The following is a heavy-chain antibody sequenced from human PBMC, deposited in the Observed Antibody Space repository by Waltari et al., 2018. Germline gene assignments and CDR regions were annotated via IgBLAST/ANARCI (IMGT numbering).Heavy chain of an antibody. CDR3: ARVSLRFLEWLTKGNYGMDV. D-gene: IGHD3-3*01. J-gene: IGHJ6*02. CDR1: GFTFSSYE. Sequence: EVQLVESGGGLVQPGGSLRLSCAASGFTFSSYEMNWVRQAPGKGLGWVSYISSRGSTIDYAAVVKGRFTISRDNAKNSLYLQMNSLRAEDTAVYYCARVSLRFLEWLTKGNYGMDVWGQGTTVTVSS. V-gene: IGHV3-48*03. CDR2: ISSRGSTI.